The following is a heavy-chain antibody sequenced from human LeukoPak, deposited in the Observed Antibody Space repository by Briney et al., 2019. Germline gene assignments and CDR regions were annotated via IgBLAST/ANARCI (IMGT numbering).Heavy chain of an antibody. J-gene: IGHJ5*02. V-gene: IGHV3-21*01. CDR1: GFTFSSYS. CDR2: ISSSSSYI. D-gene: IGHD6-19*01. Sequence: GGSLRLSCAASGFTFSSYSMNWVRQAPGKGLEWVSSISSSSSYIYYADSVKGRFTISRDNAKNSLYLQMNSLRAGDTAVYYCARGRQWLRGWFDPWGQGTLVTVSS. CDR3: ARGRQWLRGWFDP.